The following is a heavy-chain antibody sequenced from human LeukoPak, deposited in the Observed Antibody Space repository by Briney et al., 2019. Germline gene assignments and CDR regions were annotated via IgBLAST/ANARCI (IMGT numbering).Heavy chain of an antibody. CDR1: GGSPSSGGYY. Sequence: SLTLSLTCTVSGGSPSSGGYYWSWISQHPGKGLEWIGYMYYSGSTYYNPSLKSRVTISVDTSKNQFSLKLSSVTAADTAVYYCAKDQREPYGSGSFEFDPWGQGTLVTVSS. CDR3: AKDQREPYGSGSFEFDP. D-gene: IGHD3-10*01. V-gene: IGHV4-31*03. J-gene: IGHJ5*02. CDR2: MYYSGST.